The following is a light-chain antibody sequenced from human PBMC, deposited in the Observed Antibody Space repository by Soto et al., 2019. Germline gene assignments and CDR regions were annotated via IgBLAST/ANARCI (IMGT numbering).Light chain of an antibody. CDR2: DNN. CDR1: SSNIGINY. Sequence: QPVLTQPPSVSAAPGQKVTISCSGSSSNIGINYLSWYQQLPGTAPKLLIYDNNKRPSGIPDRFSGSKSGTSATLGITGLQTGDEADYYCGTWDSSLSAYVFGTGTKVTVL. CDR3: GTWDSSLSAYV. V-gene: IGLV1-51*01. J-gene: IGLJ1*01.